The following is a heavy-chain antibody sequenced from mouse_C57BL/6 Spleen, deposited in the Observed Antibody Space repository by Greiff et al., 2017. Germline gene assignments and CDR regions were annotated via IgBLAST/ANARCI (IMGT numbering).Heavy chain of an antibody. CDR3: ARSGSSYAGGLWYFDV. J-gene: IGHJ1*03. D-gene: IGHD1-1*01. CDR2: INPSSGYT. V-gene: IGHV1-4*01. CDR1: GYTFTSYT. Sequence: SGAELARPGASVKMSCKASGYTFTSYTMHWVKQRPGQGLEWIGYINPSSGYTKYNQKFKDKATLTADKSSSTAYMQLSSLTSEDSAVYYCARSGSSYAGGLWYFDVWGTGTTVTVSS.